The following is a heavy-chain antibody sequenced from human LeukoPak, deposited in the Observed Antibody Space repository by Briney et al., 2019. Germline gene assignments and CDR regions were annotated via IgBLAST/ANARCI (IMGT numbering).Heavy chain of an antibody. CDR1: GGTFSSYA. CDR2: IIPIFGTA. D-gene: IGHD2-21*02. CDR3: ARAECGGDCYSGFWFDP. V-gene: IGHV1-69*06. J-gene: IGHJ5*02. Sequence: SVKVSCKASGGTFSSYAISWVRQAPGQGLEWMGGIIPIFGTANYAQKFQGRVTITADNSTGTAYMELSSLRSEDTAVYYCARAECGGDCYSGFWFDPWGQGTLVTVSS.